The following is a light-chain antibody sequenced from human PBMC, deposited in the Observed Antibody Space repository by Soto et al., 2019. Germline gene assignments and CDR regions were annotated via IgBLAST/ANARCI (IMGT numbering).Light chain of an antibody. CDR2: EVT. CDR1: SSDVGGYNY. J-gene: IGLJ2*01. V-gene: IGLV2-14*01. Sequence: QSALTQPASVSGSPGQSITISCSGTSSDVGGYNYVSWYQQHPGKAPKLMMYEVTTRPSGVSDRFSGSKSGNTASLTISGLQAEDEADYFCSSYTSSPTLIFGGGTKLTVL. CDR3: SSYTSSPTLI.